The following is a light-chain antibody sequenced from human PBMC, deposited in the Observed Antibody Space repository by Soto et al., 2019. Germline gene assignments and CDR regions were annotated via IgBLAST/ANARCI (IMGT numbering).Light chain of an antibody. CDR1: QSVSSN. Sequence: EIVMTQSPATLSVSPGERATLSCRASQSVSSNLAWYQQKPGPAPRLLIYGASTRATGIPARFSGSGSGTEFTLTISSLQSEEFAVYHCQQYNNWPRTFCPGTKVDIK. CDR3: QQYNNWPRT. J-gene: IGKJ3*01. CDR2: GAS. V-gene: IGKV3-15*01.